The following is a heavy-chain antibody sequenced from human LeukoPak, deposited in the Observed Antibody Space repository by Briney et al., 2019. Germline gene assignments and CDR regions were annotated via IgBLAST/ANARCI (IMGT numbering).Heavy chain of an antibody. J-gene: IGHJ4*02. CDR2: ISYDGSNK. V-gene: IGHV3-30*18. Sequence: GGSLRLSCEASGFTFSSYGMHWVRQAPGKGLEWVAVISYDGSNKYYADSVKGRFTISRDNSKNTLYLQMNSLRAEATAVYYCEKDEGQQQLEYYFDYWGQGTLVTVSS. D-gene: IGHD6-13*01. CDR3: EKDEGQQQLEYYFDY. CDR1: GFTFSSYG.